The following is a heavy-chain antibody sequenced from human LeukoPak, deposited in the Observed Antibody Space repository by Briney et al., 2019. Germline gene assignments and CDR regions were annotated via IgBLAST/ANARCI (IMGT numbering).Heavy chain of an antibody. CDR3: ARGVYYDYVWGSYRPYYFDY. Sequence: SETLSLTCTVSRGSITSHYWTWIRQHPGKGLEWIGYIYYSGSTYYNPSLKSRVTISVDTSKNQFSLKLSSVTAADTAVYYCARGVYYDYVWGSYRPYYFDYWGQGTLVTVSS. V-gene: IGHV4-31*03. J-gene: IGHJ4*02. CDR1: RGSITSHY. D-gene: IGHD3-16*02. CDR2: IYYSGST.